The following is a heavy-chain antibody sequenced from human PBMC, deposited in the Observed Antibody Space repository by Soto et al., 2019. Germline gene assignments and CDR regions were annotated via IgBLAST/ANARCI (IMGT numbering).Heavy chain of an antibody. CDR1: GYSISSGYY. CDR3: ARERTLGFLEWLRRAYFDY. J-gene: IGHJ4*02. Sequence: SETLSLTCAVSGYSISSGYYWGWIRQPPGKGLEWIGSIYHSGSTYYNPSLKSRVTISVDTSKNQFSLKLSSVTAADTAVYYCARERTLGFLEWLRRAYFDYWGQGTLVT. CDR2: IYHSGST. D-gene: IGHD3-3*01. V-gene: IGHV4-38-2*02.